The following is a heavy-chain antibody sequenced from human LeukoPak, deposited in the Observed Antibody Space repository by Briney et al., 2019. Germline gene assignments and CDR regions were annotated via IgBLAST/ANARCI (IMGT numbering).Heavy chain of an antibody. CDR2: INPNSGGT. CDR1: GYTFTGYY. Sequence: GASVKVSCKASGYTFTGYYMHWVRQAPGQGLEWMGWINPNSGGTNYAQKFQGRVTMTRDTSISTAYMELSRLRSDDTAVYYCARGSSLLAVAADYWGQGTLVTVSS. D-gene: IGHD6-19*01. J-gene: IGHJ4*02. V-gene: IGHV1-2*02. CDR3: ARGSSLLAVAADY.